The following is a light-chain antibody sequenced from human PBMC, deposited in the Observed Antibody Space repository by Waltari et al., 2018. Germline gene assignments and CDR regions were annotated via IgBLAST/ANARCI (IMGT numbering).Light chain of an antibody. CDR2: KTS. CDR3: QQYHTFYS. J-gene: IGKJ2*03. CDR1: QSISHW. Sequence: DIQMTQSPSTLSASVGHTATITCRASQSISHWLAWYQQKPGKAPKLLIYKTSILERGVPSRFSGVGSETEFALTISSLQPDDFATYHCQQYHTFYSFGQGTKLEIK. V-gene: IGKV1-5*03.